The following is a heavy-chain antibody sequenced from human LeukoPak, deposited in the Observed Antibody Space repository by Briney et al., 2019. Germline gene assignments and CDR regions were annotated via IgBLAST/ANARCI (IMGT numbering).Heavy chain of an antibody. D-gene: IGHD5-12*01. Sequence: PGGSLRLSCAASGFTFSSYTLTWVRQAPGKGLECVSTISDSGDSTYYADYVKGRFTISRDNSKNTLSLQMNSLRAEDTAVYYCEVAGYWGQGALVTVSS. J-gene: IGHJ4*02. CDR1: GFTFSSYT. CDR2: ISDSGDST. CDR3: EVAGY. V-gene: IGHV3-23*01.